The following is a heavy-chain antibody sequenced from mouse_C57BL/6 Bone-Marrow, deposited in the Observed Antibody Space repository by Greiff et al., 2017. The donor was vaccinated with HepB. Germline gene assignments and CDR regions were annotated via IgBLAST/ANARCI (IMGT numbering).Heavy chain of an antibody. D-gene: IGHD3-2*02. Sequence: QVQLKQSGAELARPGASVKLSCKASGYTFTSYGISWVKQRTGQGLEWIGEIYPRSGNTYYNEKFKGKATLTADKSSSTAYMELRSLTSEDSAVYFCARRGQLRLGAYWGQGTLVTVSA. CDR1: GYTFTSYG. CDR3: ARRGQLRLGAY. CDR2: IYPRSGNT. V-gene: IGHV1-81*01. J-gene: IGHJ3*01.